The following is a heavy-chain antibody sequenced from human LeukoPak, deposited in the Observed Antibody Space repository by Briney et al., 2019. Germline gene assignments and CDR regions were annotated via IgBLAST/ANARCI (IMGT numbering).Heavy chain of an antibody. J-gene: IGHJ4*02. D-gene: IGHD2-2*02. CDR1: GFTFSSYA. CDR2: TSYDGSNK. CDR3: ARDRGQLLYLYYFDY. Sequence: GGSLRLSCAASGFTFSSYAMHWVRQAPGKGLEWVAVTSYDGSNKYYADSVKGRFTISRDNSKNTLYLQMNSLRAEDTAVYYCARDRGQLLYLYYFDYWGQGTLVTVSS. V-gene: IGHV3-30-3*01.